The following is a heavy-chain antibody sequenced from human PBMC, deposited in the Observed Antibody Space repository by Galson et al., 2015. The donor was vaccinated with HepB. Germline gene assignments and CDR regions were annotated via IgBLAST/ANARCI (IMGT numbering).Heavy chain of an antibody. CDR3: ARGWLRGSHSRRAFDI. Sequence: LSLTCAVYGGSFSGYYWSWIRQPPGKGLEWIGEINHSGSTNYNPSLKSRVTISVDTSKNQFSLKLSSVTAADTAVFYCARGWLRGSHSRRAFDIWGQGTMVTVSS. CDR1: GGSFSGYY. CDR2: INHSGST. D-gene: IGHD1-26*01. V-gene: IGHV4-34*01. J-gene: IGHJ3*02.